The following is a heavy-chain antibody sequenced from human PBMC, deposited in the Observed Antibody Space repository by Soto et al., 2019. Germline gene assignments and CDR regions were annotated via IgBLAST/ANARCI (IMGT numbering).Heavy chain of an antibody. J-gene: IGHJ6*02. V-gene: IGHV3-23*01. CDR3: AKGVRITIFGVVNHYYYYGMDV. Sequence: GGSLRLSCAASGFTFSSYAMSWVRQAPGKGLEWVSAISGSGGSTYYADSVKGRFTISRDNSKNTLYLQMNSLRAEDTAVYYCAKGVRITIFGVVNHYYYYGMDVWGQGTTVTVSS. CDR2: ISGSGGST. CDR1: GFTFSSYA. D-gene: IGHD3-3*01.